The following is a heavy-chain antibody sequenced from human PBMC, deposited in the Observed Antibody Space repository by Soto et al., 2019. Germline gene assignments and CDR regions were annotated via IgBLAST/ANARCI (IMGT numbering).Heavy chain of an antibody. CDR2: INPIFGTP. Sequence: QVQLVQSGAEVKKPGSSVKVSCKASGDTFSSYVISWVRQAPGQGLEWMGRINPIFGTPNYAQKFQGRVTITADESTSTAYMELSSLRSEDTAMYYCATDPTVTTIGWFDPWGQGTLVTVSS. J-gene: IGHJ5*02. CDR1: GDTFSSYV. V-gene: IGHV1-69*18. CDR3: ATDPTVTTIGWFDP. D-gene: IGHD4-17*01.